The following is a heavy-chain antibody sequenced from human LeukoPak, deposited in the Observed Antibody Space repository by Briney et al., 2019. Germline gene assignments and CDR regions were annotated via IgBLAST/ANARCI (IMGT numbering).Heavy chain of an antibody. CDR3: AKHGDYDGSGYYKYYFDY. CDR1: GFTFSAYA. D-gene: IGHD3-22*01. J-gene: IGHJ4*02. CDR2: ISSNGGSS. Sequence: QPGGSLRLSCSASGFTFSAYAMYWVRQAPGKGLEYVSGISSNGGSSFYADSVKGRFTISRDNSKNTLYLQMSSLRAEDTAVYYCAKHGDYDGSGYYKYYFDYWGQGTLVTVSS. V-gene: IGHV3-64D*09.